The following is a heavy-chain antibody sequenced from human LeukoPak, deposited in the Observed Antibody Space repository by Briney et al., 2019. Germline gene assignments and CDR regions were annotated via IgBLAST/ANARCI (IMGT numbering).Heavy chain of an antibody. D-gene: IGHD3-22*01. V-gene: IGHV3-30*18. CDR1: GFTFSSYG. Sequence: PGRSLRLSCAASGFTFSSYGMHWVRQAPGKGLEWVAVISYDGSNKYYADSVKGRFTISRDNSKNTLYLQMNSLRAEETAVYYCAKGRYYYDSSGYYRFDYWGQGTLVTASS. CDR2: ISYDGSNK. CDR3: AKGRYYYDSSGYYRFDY. J-gene: IGHJ4*02.